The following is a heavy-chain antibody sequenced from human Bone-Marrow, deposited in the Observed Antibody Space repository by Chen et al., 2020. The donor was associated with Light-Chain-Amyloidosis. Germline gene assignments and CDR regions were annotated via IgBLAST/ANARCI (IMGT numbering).Heavy chain of an antibody. D-gene: IGHD5-12*01. V-gene: IGHV3-21*01. CDR3: AREGGYTSKLDY. CDR2: VTSSSSFM. J-gene: IGHJ4*02. Sequence: EVQLVESGGGLVKPGGSLRLTCAASGFTFSDHIMHWVRQAPGKGLEWVSSVTSSSSFMYDADSVKGRFSISRNNAKSSLYLQMNSLRVEDTAVYYCAREGGYTSKLDYWGQGTLVTVSS. CDR1: GFTFSDHI.